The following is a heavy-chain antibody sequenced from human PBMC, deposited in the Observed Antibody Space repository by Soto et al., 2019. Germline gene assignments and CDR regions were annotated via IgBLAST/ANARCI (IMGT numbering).Heavy chain of an antibody. CDR3: ARAHDYGDYAPWF. J-gene: IGHJ4*02. CDR1: GGTFSSYA. Sequence: ASVKVSCKASGGTFSSYAISWVRQAPGQGLEWMGGIIPIFGTANYAQKFQGRVTITADESTSTAYMELSSLRSEDTAVYYCARAHDYGDYAPWFWGQGTLVTVSS. CDR2: IIPIFGTA. D-gene: IGHD4-17*01. V-gene: IGHV1-69*13.